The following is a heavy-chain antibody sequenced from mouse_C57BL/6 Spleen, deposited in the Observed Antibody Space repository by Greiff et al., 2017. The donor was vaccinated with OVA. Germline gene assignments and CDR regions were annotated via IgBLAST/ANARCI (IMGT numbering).Heavy chain of an antibody. J-gene: IGHJ4*01. Sequence: QVTLKVSGPGILQSSQTLSLTCSFSGFSLSTSGMGVSWIRQPSGKGLEWLAHIYWDDDKRYNPSLKSRLTISKDTSRNQVFLKITSVDTADTATYYCARRAGGYYYGSSNEGYAMDYWGQGTSVTVSS. D-gene: IGHD1-1*01. V-gene: IGHV8-12*01. CDR3: ARRAGGYYYGSSNEGYAMDY. CDR1: GFSLSTSGMG. CDR2: IYWDDDK.